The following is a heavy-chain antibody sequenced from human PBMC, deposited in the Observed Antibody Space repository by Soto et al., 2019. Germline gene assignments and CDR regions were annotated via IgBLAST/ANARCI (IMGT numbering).Heavy chain of an antibody. CDR2: IYYSGST. J-gene: IGHJ3*02. CDR3: ARLDIVVVPAAMRGAFDI. CDR1: GGSISSYY. D-gene: IGHD2-2*01. V-gene: IGHV4-59*08. Sequence: ETLSLTCTVSGGSISSYYWSWIRQPPGKGLKWIGYIYYSGSTNYNPSLKSRVTISVDTSKNQFSLKLSSVTAADTAVYYCARLDIVVVPAAMRGAFDIWGQGTMVTVSS.